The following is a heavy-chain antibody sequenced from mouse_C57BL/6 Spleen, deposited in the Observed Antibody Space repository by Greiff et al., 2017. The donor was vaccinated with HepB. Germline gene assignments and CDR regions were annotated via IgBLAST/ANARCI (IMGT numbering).Heavy chain of an antibody. CDR3: AREGAGIRNAMDY. V-gene: IGHV1-64*01. D-gene: IGHD1-3*01. J-gene: IGHJ4*01. CDR2: IHPNSGST. CDR1: GYTFTSYW. Sequence: QVQLQQPGAELVKPGASVKLSCKASGYTFTSYWMHWVKQRPGQGLEWIGMIHPNSGSTNYNEKFKDKATLTVDKSSSTAYMQLSSLTSEDSAVYYCAREGAGIRNAMDYWGQGTSVTVSS.